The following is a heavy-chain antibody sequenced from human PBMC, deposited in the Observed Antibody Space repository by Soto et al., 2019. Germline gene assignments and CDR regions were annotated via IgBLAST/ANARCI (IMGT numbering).Heavy chain of an antibody. V-gene: IGHV3-NL1*01. CDR3: AKEDPSGRYSLDY. CDR1: GFTFSSYG. Sequence: GGSLGLSFEASGFTFSSYGMHWVRQAPGKGLVWVSVITSDGSSEYYEDSVKGRFTISRDNSKNTMYLQMNSLRIEDTAVYFCAKEDPSGRYSLDYWGQGSQVPVYS. CDR2: ITSDGSSE. D-gene: IGHD1-26*01. J-gene: IGHJ4*02.